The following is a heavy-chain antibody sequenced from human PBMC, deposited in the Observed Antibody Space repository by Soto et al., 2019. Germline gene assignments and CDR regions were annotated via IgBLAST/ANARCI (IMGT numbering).Heavy chain of an antibody. V-gene: IGHV1-69*13. CDR1: GGTFTNYA. CDR3: ARVAYTSMATHWFDC. CDR2: MIPIFGTA. D-gene: IGHD5-18*01. J-gene: IGHJ5*01. Sequence: ASVKVSCKASGGTFTNYAVSWVRQAPGQGLEWMGGMIPIFGTANYAQKFQGRVTITADESTSTAYMELSNLRSEDTALYYCARVAYTSMATHWFDCWGQGTLVTSPQ.